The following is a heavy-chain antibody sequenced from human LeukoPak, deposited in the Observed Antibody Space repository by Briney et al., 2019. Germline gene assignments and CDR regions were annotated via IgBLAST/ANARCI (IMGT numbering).Heavy chain of an antibody. D-gene: IGHD5-12*01. J-gene: IGHJ4*02. CDR3: ARGRWVATNQAYYFDD. CDR1: GYTFTGYY. CDR2: INAGNGHT. V-gene: IGHV1-3*03. Sequence: ASVKVSCKASGYTFTGYYMHWVRQAPGQRLEWMGWINAGNGHTKYSQEFQGRLTITRDTSANIVYMDLSSLRSEDMAVYYCARGRWVATNQAYYFDDWGQGTLVTVSS.